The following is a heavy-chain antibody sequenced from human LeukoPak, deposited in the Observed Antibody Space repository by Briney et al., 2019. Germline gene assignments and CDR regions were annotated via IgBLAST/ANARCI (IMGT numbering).Heavy chain of an antibody. V-gene: IGHV3-23*01. Sequence: VGTLRLSCAASGFTFSSDAMSWVRQAPGKGLEWVTGISGSGGSTYYADSVKGRFTISRDNSKNTLYLQMNSLRAEDTAVYYCAKNPGYCSGGSCHDRVLGIDIWGQGTMVTV. D-gene: IGHD2-15*01. CDR3: AKNPGYCSGGSCHDRVLGIDI. CDR2: ISGSGGST. J-gene: IGHJ3*02. CDR1: GFTFSSDA.